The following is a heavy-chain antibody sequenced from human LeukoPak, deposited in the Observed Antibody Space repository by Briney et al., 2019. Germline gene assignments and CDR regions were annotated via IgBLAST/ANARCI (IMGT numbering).Heavy chain of an antibody. CDR1: GFTFSSYA. Sequence: GGSLRLSCSASGFTFSSYAMHWVRQAPGKGLEYVSAISSNGGSTYYADSVKGRFSISRDDSKNTLYLQMNSLKTEDTAVYYCTTDTGGSGTYYTFDDWGQGTLVAVSA. D-gene: IGHD3-10*01. V-gene: IGHV3-64*04. CDR2: ISSNGGST. J-gene: IGHJ4*02. CDR3: TTDTGGSGTYYTFDD.